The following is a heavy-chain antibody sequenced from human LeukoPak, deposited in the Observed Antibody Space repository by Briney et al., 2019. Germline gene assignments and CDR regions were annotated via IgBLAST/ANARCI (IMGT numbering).Heavy chain of an antibody. D-gene: IGHD5-18*01. V-gene: IGHV3-23*01. Sequence: GGLRLSCAASGFTFSSYDMSWVRQPPGKGLEWVSAISGSGGSTYYADSVKGRFTISRDNSKNTLYLQMNSLRAEDTAVYYCAKTPYPQTWIQLNWFDPWGQGTLVTVSS. CDR2: ISGSGGST. CDR3: AKTPYPQTWIQLNWFDP. CDR1: GFTFSSYD. J-gene: IGHJ5*02.